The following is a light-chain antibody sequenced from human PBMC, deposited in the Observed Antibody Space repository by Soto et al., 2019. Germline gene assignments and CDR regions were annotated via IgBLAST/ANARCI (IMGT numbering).Light chain of an antibody. J-gene: IGKJ1*01. CDR3: HQYSNWPPWT. Sequence: EIVMTQFPATLSVSPGEGPTLSCRARQSLSANLAWYQQRPGQAPRILFYRASTRATGVPARFSASGSGTEFTLTISSLKSEDSAVYYGHQYSNWPPWTFGPGTKVEIK. CDR2: RAS. V-gene: IGKV3-15*01. CDR1: QSLSAN.